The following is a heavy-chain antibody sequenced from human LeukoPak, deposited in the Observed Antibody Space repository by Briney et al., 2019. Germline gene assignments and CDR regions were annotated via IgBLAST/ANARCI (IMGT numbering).Heavy chain of an antibody. CDR2: IYYSGST. J-gene: IGHJ3*02. Sequence: PSETLSLTCTVSGGSISSGGYYWSWIRQHPGQGLEWIGYIYYSGSTYYNPSLKSRVTISVDTSKNQFSLKLSSVTAADTAVYYCAREGEAHAFDIWGQGTMVTVSS. V-gene: IGHV4-31*03. D-gene: IGHD3-16*01. CDR3: AREGEAHAFDI. CDR1: GGSISSGGYY.